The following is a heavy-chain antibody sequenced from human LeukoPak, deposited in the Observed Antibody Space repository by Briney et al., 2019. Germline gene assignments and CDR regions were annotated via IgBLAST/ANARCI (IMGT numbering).Heavy chain of an antibody. Sequence: RSSETLSLXCAVYGGSFSGYYWRWMRRPPGKGLEWIGEINHSGSTNYNPFLRSRVTISVDTSKNQFSLKLSSVTAADTAVYYCAGKMTTVTSSWFDPWGQGTLVTVSS. J-gene: IGHJ5*02. CDR3: AGKMTTVTSSWFDP. V-gene: IGHV4-34*01. CDR1: GGSFSGYY. CDR2: INHSGST. D-gene: IGHD4-17*01.